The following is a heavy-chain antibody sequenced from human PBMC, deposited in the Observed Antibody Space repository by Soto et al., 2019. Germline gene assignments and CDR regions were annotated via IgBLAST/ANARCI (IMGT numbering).Heavy chain of an antibody. CDR3: ARAGGFCSGGSCYPESELGMDV. V-gene: IGHV1-18*01. CDR1: GYTFISYG. Sequence: QVQLVQSGAEVKKPGASVKVSCKASGYTFISYGISWVRQAPGQGLEWMGWISAYNGNTNYAQKLQGRVTMTTDTSTSTAYMELRSLRSDDTAVYYCARAGGFCSGGSCYPESELGMDVWGQGTTVTVSS. J-gene: IGHJ6*02. CDR2: ISAYNGNT. D-gene: IGHD2-15*01.